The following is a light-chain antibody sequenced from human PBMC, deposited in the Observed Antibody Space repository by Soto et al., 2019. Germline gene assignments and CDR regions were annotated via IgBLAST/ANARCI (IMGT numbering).Light chain of an antibody. CDR1: SSDVGTYKY. CDR2: EVT. CDR3: TSYTTGNTYV. Sequence: QSALAQPAPVSGSAGQSITISCTGTSSDVGTYKYVCWYQQHPGKAPESMIHEVTHRPSGVSDRVSGSKSGNTASLTISVLQPDGEAYYYCTSYTTGNTYVLRTGTKLTVL. J-gene: IGLJ1*01. V-gene: IGLV2-14*01.